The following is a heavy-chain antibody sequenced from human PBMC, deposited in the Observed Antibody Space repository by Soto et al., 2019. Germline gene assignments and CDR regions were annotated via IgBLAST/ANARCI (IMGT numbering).Heavy chain of an antibody. V-gene: IGHV4-39*01. CDR1: GGSISSRAYY. D-gene: IGHD1-26*01. Sequence: PSETLSLTCTVSGGSISSRAYYWGWIRQPPGKGLQWIGSFYYSGSAYYNPSLNSRVTISVDTAQNQFSLKLSSVTAADTAVYFCAASPSGLGNWFDPWGQGTLVTVSS. CDR3: AASPSGLGNWFDP. J-gene: IGHJ5*02. CDR2: FYYSGSA.